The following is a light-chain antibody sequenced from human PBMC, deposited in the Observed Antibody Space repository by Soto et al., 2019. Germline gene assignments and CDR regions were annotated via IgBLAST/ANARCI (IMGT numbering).Light chain of an antibody. CDR1: QGISSY. CDR2: AAS. Sequence: AIRMTQSPSSLSASTGDRVTITCRASQGISSYLAWYQQKPGKAPKLLIYAASTLQSGVSSRFSGSGSGTDFTLTISCLQSEDFATYYCQQYYSYRWTFGQGTKVDIK. J-gene: IGKJ1*01. V-gene: IGKV1-8*01. CDR3: QQYYSYRWT.